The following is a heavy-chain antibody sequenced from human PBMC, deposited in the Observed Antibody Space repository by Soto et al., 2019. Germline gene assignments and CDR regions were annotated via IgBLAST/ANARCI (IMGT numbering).Heavy chain of an antibody. V-gene: IGHV3-30*18. CDR1: GFTFSSYG. CDR2: ISYDGSNK. Sequence: QVQLVESGGGVVQPGRSLRLSCAASGFTFSSYGMHWVRQAPGKGLEWVAVISYDGSNKYYADSVKGRFTISRDNSNNTVYLQMNSLRAEDTAVYYCAKDLGTYYYDSEPDYWGQGTLVTVSS. J-gene: IGHJ4*02. D-gene: IGHD3-22*01. CDR3: AKDLGTYYYDSEPDY.